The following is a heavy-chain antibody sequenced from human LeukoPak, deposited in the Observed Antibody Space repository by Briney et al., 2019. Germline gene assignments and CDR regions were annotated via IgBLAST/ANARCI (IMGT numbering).Heavy chain of an antibody. CDR3: AKEGYCSSTSCYTDAFDI. D-gene: IGHD2-2*02. Sequence: PGRSLRLSCAASGFTFNSYEMNWVRQAPGKGLEWVSAISGSGGSTYYADSVKGRFTISRDNSKNTLYLQMNSLRAEDTAVYYCAKEGYCSSTSCYTDAFDIWGQGTMVTVSS. CDR2: ISGSGGST. CDR1: GFTFNSYE. V-gene: IGHV3-23*01. J-gene: IGHJ3*02.